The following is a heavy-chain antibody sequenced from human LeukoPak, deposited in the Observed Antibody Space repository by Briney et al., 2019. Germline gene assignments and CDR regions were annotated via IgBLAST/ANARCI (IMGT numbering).Heavy chain of an antibody. Sequence: SETLSLTCTVSGGSISSGGYYWRWIRQHPGKGLEWIGYIYYSGSTYYNPSLKSRVTISVDTSKNQFSLKLSSVTAADTAVYYCARDVRRRITMVRGVPINWFDPWGQGTLVTVSS. CDR1: GGSISSGGYY. D-gene: IGHD3-10*01. CDR2: IYYSGST. V-gene: IGHV4-31*03. J-gene: IGHJ5*02. CDR3: ARDVRRRITMVRGVPINWFDP.